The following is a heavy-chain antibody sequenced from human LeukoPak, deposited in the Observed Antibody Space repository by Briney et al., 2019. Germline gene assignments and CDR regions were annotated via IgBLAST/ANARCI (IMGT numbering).Heavy chain of an antibody. J-gene: IGHJ2*01. Sequence: HPGGSLRLSCAASGFTFSSYAMSWVRQAPGKGLEWVSDISNSGGSTYYADSVKGWLTISRDNSKNTLYLQMNSLRAEDTAVYYCAKRGSTTTPQNWYFDLWGRGTLVTVSS. CDR1: GFTFSSYA. D-gene: IGHD4-17*01. V-gene: IGHV3-23*01. CDR2: ISNSGGST. CDR3: AKRGSTTTPQNWYFDL.